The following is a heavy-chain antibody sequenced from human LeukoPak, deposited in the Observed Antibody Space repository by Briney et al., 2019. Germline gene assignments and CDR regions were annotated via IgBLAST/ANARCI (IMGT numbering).Heavy chain of an antibody. J-gene: IGHJ3*02. CDR1: GFIVSSYE. D-gene: IGHD6-13*01. CDR2: INSGGTV. V-gene: IGHV3-48*03. CDR3: ARFSSTWYVAFDI. Sequence: GGSLRLYCAASGFIVSSYETGWVRQAPGKGLEWLSYINSGGTVYYADSVKGRFTFSRDNAKNSLYLHMNSLRAEDTALYYCARFSSTWYVAFDIWGQGTMVTVSS.